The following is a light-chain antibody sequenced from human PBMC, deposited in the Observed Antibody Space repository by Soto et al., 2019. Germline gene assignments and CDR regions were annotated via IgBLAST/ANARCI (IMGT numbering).Light chain of an antibody. CDR1: SSNIGNNY. V-gene: IGLV1-51*01. CDR2: DNY. Sequence: QSLLRKPPSVSAAPGNNFTISCSGTSSNIGNNYVSLYQHLPGTAPRILIYDNYKRPSGIPDRFSGFKSGTSATLGITGLQTGDEADYYCGTWDTSLRVFYVFGSGTKVTVL. CDR3: GTWDTSLRVFYV. J-gene: IGLJ1*01.